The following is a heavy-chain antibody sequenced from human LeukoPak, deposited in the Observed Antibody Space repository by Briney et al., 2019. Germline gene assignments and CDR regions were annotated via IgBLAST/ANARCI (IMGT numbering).Heavy chain of an antibody. D-gene: IGHD2-15*01. Sequence: ASVKVSCKASGYTFTNYKMHWVRQAPGQGLEWTAIVSPSGSSTTYAQKLQGRVTMTRDTPTSTVYMELSSLGSEDTAVYYCARDHNKWSIDYWGQGTLVTVSS. V-gene: IGHV1-46*04. J-gene: IGHJ4*02. CDR1: GYTFTNYK. CDR3: ARDHNKWSIDY. CDR2: VSPSGSST.